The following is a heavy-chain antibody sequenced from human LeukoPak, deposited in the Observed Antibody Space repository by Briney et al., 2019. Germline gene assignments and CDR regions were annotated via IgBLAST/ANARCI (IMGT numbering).Heavy chain of an antibody. Sequence: SETLSLTCTVSGGSISSGSYYWSWIRQPAGKGLEWIGRIYTSVSTNYNPSLKSRVTISVDTSKNQFSLKLSSVTAADTAVYYCAKDYPDRWLQPPRGWFDPWGQGTLVTVSS. J-gene: IGHJ5*02. CDR3: AKDYPDRWLQPPRGWFDP. CDR2: IYTSVST. D-gene: IGHD5-24*01. V-gene: IGHV4-61*02. CDR1: GGSISSGSYY.